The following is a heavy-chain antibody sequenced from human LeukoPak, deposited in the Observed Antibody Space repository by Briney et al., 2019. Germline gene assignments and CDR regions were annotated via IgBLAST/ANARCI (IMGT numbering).Heavy chain of an antibody. D-gene: IGHD2-8*01. CDR1: GFTFSSHA. Sequence: GASLRLSCAGSGFTFSSHAMSWVSQDPGEGLEWVSAISDTGATTYDADSVRGRFTISRDNTRSTLYLQMNGLRAEDTALYYCAKDTYIGRYCTNGVCSPFDYWGQGPLVTVSS. J-gene: IGHJ4*02. V-gene: IGHV3-23*01. CDR2: ISDTGATT. CDR3: AKDTYIGRYCTNGVCSPFDY.